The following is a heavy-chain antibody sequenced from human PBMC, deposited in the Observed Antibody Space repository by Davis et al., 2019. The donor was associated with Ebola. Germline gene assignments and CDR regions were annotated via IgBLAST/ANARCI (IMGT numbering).Heavy chain of an antibody. V-gene: IGHV1-2*02. CDR1: GYTFTGSY. D-gene: IGHD2-15*01. J-gene: IGHJ4*02. CDR3: ARDLTGGGSRD. Sequence: ASVKVSCKASGYTFTGSYVHWVRQAPGQGLEWMGWINPHSGGTKYAPKFQGRVTLTRDTSITTAYMELNSLRSDDTAVYYCARDLTGGGSRDWGQGTPVTVSS. CDR2: INPHSGGT.